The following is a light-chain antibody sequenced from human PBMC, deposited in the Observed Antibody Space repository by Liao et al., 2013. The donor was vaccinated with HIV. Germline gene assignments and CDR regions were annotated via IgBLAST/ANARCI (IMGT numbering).Light chain of an antibody. J-gene: IGLJ2*01. CDR2: YDS. CDR1: KLDDKY. V-gene: IGLV3-1*01. CDR3: YSTADSIGV. Sequence: SYELTQPPSVSVSPGQTVSITCSGDKLDDKYTCWYQQKPGQSPVLVIYYDSDRPSGIPERFSGSSSGTTVTLTINGAQPEDEGDYYCYSTADSIGVFGGGTKLTVL.